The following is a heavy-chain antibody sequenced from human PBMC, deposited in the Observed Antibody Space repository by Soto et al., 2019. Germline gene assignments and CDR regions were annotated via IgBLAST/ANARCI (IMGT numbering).Heavy chain of an antibody. CDR3: ARDGSVVYYGMDV. CDR2: IIPILGIA. CDR1: GGTFSSYT. J-gene: IGHJ6*02. D-gene: IGHD6-19*01. V-gene: IGHV1-69*08. Sequence: QVQLVQSGAEVKKPGSSVKVSCKASGGTFSSYTISWVRQAPGQGLEWMGRIIPILGIANYAQKFQGRVTITADKSPSTAYMELSRLRSEDTAVYYCARDGSVVYYGMDVWGQGTTVTVSS.